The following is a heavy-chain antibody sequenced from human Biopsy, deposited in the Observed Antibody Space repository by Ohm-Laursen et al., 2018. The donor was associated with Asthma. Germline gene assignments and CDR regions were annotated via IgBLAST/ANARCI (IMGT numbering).Heavy chain of an antibody. CDR3: ACQSSGPDFWSGYYYFDY. J-gene: IGHJ4*02. D-gene: IGHD3-3*01. CDR2: ISYDGSNK. CDR1: GFTFSSYG. V-gene: IGHV3-30*03. Sequence: SSLRLSCTASGFTFSSYGMHWVRQAPGKGLEWVAVISYDGSNKYYADSVKGRFTISRDNSKNTLYLQMNSLRAEDTAVYYCACQSSGPDFWSGYYYFDYWGQGTLVTVSS.